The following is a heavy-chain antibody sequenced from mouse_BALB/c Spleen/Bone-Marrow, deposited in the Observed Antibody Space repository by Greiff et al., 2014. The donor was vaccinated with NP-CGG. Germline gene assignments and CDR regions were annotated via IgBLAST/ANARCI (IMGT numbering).Heavy chain of an antibody. V-gene: IGHV1-14*01. CDR2: INPYNDGT. CDR1: GYTFTSYV. J-gene: IGHJ2*01. CDR3: AREGVDYFDY. Sequence: EVHLVESGPELVKPGASVKMSCKASGYTFTSYVMHWVKQQPGQGLEWFGYINPYNDGTKYNEKFEGKAILTSDKSSSTAYMELSSLTSEDSAVYFCAREGVDYFDYWGQGTTLTVSS.